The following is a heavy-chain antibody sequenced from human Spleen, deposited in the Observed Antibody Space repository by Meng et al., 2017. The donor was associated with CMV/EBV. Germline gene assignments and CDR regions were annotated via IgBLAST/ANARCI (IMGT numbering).Heavy chain of an antibody. Sequence: GESLKISCAASGFTFSGSAMHWVRQASGKGLEWVGRIRSKANSYATAYAASVKGRFTISRDDSKNTAYLQMNSLKTEDTAVYYCTRFIPNCSGGSCPPDYWGQGTLVTVSS. CDR3: TRFIPNCSGGSCPPDY. V-gene: IGHV3-73*01. CDR2: IRSKANSYAT. D-gene: IGHD2-15*01. CDR1: GFTFSGSA. J-gene: IGHJ4*02.